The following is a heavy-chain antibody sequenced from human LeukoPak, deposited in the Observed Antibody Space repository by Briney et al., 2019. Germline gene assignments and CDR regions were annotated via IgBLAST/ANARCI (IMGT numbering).Heavy chain of an antibody. Sequence: PSETLSLTCTVSGGSISSYYWSWIRQPPGKGLEWIGYIYYSGSTNYNPSLKSRVTISVDTSKNQSSLKLSSVTAADTAVYYCARRSGWYSGMDVWGQGTTVTVSS. J-gene: IGHJ6*02. V-gene: IGHV4-59*08. CDR3: ARRSGWYSGMDV. D-gene: IGHD6-19*01. CDR2: IYYSGST. CDR1: GGSISSYY.